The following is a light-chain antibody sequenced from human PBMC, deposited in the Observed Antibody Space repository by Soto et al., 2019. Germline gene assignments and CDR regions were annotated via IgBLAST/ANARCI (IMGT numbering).Light chain of an antibody. V-gene: IGLV2-11*01. CDR2: DVT. CDR3: SSDAGSDTMI. J-gene: IGLJ2*01. CDR1: SSDVGGYNY. Sequence: QSALTQPRSVSGSPGQSVTISCTGTSSDVGGYNYVSWYQQHPGKAPKLFIYDVTERPSGVPDRFSASKSGNTASLTISGLQAEDEADDYCSSDAGSDTMIFGGGTKLTVL.